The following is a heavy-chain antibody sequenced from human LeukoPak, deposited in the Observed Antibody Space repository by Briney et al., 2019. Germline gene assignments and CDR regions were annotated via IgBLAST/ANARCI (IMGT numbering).Heavy chain of an antibody. V-gene: IGHV3-23*01. CDR3: AKGSSRSLRPHFDF. J-gene: IGHJ4*02. D-gene: IGHD3-16*01. CDR2: VGFNGVTR. CDR1: GFNLSDYT. Sequence: GGSLRLSCVASGFNLSDYTMTWVRQAPGKGLVWVSVVGFNGVTRFYADSVKDRFIVSRDNAKNTLHLEMKGLRAEDSAFYYCAKGSSRSLRPHFDFWGQGILVTVSS.